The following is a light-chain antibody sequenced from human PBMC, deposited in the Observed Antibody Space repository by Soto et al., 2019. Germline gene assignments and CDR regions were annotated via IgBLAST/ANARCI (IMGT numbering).Light chain of an antibody. CDR2: DAS. J-gene: IGKJ5*01. V-gene: IGKV3-20*01. Sequence: ECVLTQSPGTLSLSPGERATLSCRASQTVRNNYLAWYQQKPGQAPRLLIYDASSRATGIPDRFSGGGSGTDFTLTISRLEPEDFALYYCQQHDILPITFGQGARLEIK. CDR3: QQHDILPIT. CDR1: QTVRNNY.